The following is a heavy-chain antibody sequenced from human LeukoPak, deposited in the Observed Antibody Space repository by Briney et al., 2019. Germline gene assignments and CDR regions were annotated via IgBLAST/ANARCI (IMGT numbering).Heavy chain of an antibody. CDR1: GFTFSSYS. D-gene: IGHD1-26*01. CDR3: ARNRYSGSYRGAVDY. V-gene: IGHV3-21*01. CDR2: ISSSSSYI. Sequence: PGGSLRLSCAASGFTFSSYSMNWVRQAPGKGLEWVSSISSSSSYIYYADSVKGRFTISRDNAKNSLYLQMNSLRAEDTAVYYCARNRYSGSYRGAVDYWGQGTLVTVSS. J-gene: IGHJ4*02.